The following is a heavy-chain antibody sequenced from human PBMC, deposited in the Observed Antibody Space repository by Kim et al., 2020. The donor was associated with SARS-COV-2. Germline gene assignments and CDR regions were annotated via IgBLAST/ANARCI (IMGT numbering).Heavy chain of an antibody. CDR2: IYYSGST. J-gene: IGHJ4*02. D-gene: IGHD4-17*01. V-gene: IGHV4-39*07. CDR3: ARDNPSYGDYPFDY. Sequence: SETLSLTCTVSGGSISSSSYYWGWIRQPPGKGLEWIGSIYYSGSTYYNPSLKSRVTISVDTSKNQFSLKLSSVTAADTAVYYCARDNPSYGDYPFDYWGQGTLVTVSS. CDR1: GGSISSSSYY.